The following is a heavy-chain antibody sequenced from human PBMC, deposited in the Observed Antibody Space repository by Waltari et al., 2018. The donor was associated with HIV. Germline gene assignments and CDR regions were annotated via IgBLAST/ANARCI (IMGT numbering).Heavy chain of an antibody. Sequence: EEQLVESGGGLVKPGGSLRVSCEAYGFAIISYTIHWVRQAPGKGLECVSSISRDSSYMYYSDSLKGRFTISRDNAKKSVYLQMNSLRAEDTALYYCARDSMADSSGYYGYYFDLWGQGTLVTVSS. V-gene: IGHV3-21*01. CDR1: GFAIISYT. J-gene: IGHJ4*02. CDR2: ISRDSSYM. D-gene: IGHD3-22*01. CDR3: ARDSMADSSGYYGYYFDL.